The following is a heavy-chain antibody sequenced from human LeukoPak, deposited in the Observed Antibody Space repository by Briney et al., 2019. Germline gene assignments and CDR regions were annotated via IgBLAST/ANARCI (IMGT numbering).Heavy chain of an antibody. CDR2: MSYDGSNK. V-gene: IGHV3-30-3*01. Sequence: GGSLRLSCAASGFTFSTYPMHWVRQAPGKGLEWVALMSYDGSNKYYADSVKGRFTISRDNSKNTLYLQMNTLRAEDTAVYYCARDYGGTNGFDYWGQGTLVTVSS. J-gene: IGHJ4*02. CDR1: GFTFSTYP. CDR3: ARDYGGTNGFDY. D-gene: IGHD4-23*01.